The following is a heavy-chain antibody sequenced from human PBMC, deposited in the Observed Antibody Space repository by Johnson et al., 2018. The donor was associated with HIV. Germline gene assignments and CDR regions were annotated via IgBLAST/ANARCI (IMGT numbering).Heavy chain of an antibody. CDR1: GFTFSSYA. D-gene: IGHD2-15*01. CDR3: ARAGRLGYCSGGSCYSPAFDI. J-gene: IGHJ3*02. V-gene: IGHV3-30*14. Sequence: QEKLVESGGGVVQPGRSLRLSCAASGFTFSSYAMHWVRQAPGKGLEWVAVISYDGSNKYYADSVKGRFTISRDNSRNMLYLQMNSLRPEDTAVYYCARAGRLGYCSGGSCYSPAFDIWGQGTMVTVS. CDR2: ISYDGSNK.